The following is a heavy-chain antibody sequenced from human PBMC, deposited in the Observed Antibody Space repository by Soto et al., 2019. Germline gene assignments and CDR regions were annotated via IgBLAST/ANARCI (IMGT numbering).Heavy chain of an antibody. CDR1: GGSISSGGYY. J-gene: IGHJ5*02. V-gene: IGHV4-31*03. CDR2: IYYSGST. Sequence: PSETLSLTCTVSGGSISSGGYYWSWIRQHPGKGLEWIGYIYYSGSTYYNPSLKSRVTISVDTSKNQFSLKLSSVTAADTAVYYCARRAAAGSNWFDPWGQGTLVTVSS. CDR3: ARRAAAGSNWFDP. D-gene: IGHD6-13*01.